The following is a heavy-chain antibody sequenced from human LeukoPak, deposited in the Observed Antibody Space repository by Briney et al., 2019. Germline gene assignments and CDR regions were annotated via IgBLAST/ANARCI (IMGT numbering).Heavy chain of an antibody. D-gene: IGHD6-19*01. CDR1: GGSFSGYY. Sequence: SETLSLTCAVYGGSFSGYYWSWIRQPPGKGLEWIGEINHSGSTNYNPSLRSRVTVSVHTSKNQLSLKLSSVTTADTAVYYCARQWLVSPLFDYWGQGTLVTVSS. CDR2: INHSGST. V-gene: IGHV4-34*01. CDR3: ARQWLVSPLFDY. J-gene: IGHJ4*02.